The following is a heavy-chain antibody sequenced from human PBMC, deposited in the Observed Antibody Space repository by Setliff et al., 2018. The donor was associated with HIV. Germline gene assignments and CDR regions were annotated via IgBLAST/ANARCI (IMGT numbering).Heavy chain of an antibody. J-gene: IGHJ4*02. CDR1: GFTFWSHS. CDR3: ANMQWASNAWYSFDY. CDR2: ISRGGDSI. V-gene: IGHV3-48*04. D-gene: IGHD6-19*01. Sequence: GGSLRLSCAASGFTFWSHSMLWVRQAPGKGLQWVAYISRGGDSIFYEDSVEGRFTISRDNAKNSLYLQMNSLRAEDTAVYYCANMQWASNAWYSFDYWGQGALVTVSS.